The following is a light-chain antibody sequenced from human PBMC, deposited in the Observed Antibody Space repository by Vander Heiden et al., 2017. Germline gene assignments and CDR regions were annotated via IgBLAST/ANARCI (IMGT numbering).Light chain of an antibody. J-gene: IGLJ2*01. Sequence: QSVITQPPSASGNPGQRVTIPCPGSSSNIGSNTVNWYQQFPGTAPKLLIYSNNQRPSGVPDRFSCSKSGPSASLAILMLLSASHPASCFASCSACLHVVVFGGGTKLTVL. CDR3: ASCSACLHVVV. V-gene: IGLV1-44*01. CDR1: SSNIGSNT. CDR2: SNN.